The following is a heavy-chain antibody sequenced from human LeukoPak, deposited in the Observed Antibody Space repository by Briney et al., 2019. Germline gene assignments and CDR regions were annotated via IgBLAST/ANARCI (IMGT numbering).Heavy chain of an antibody. V-gene: IGHV3-21*01. CDR1: GFTFSNAW. J-gene: IGHJ4*02. D-gene: IGHD5-12*01. CDR3: ARDPSGYDFWDY. Sequence: GGSLRLSCAASGFTFSNAWMSWVRQAPGKGLEWVSSISSSSSYIYYADSLKGRFTISRDNAKNSLYLQMNSLRAEDTAVYYCARDPSGYDFWDYWGRGTLVTVSS. CDR2: ISSSSSYI.